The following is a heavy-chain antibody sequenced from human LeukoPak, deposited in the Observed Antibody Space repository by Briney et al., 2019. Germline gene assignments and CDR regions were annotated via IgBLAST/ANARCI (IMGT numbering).Heavy chain of an antibody. CDR1: GYSFTSYW. CDR2: IDPSDSFT. Sequence: GESLKISCKGSGYSFTSYWISWVRPMPGKSPEWMGRIDPSDSFTNYSPSFPGHVTISADKSISTAYLQWSNLKASDTAMYYCARYTTGDFDDWGQGTLVTVSS. J-gene: IGHJ4*02. D-gene: IGHD1-1*01. V-gene: IGHV5-10-1*01. CDR3: ARYTTGDFDD.